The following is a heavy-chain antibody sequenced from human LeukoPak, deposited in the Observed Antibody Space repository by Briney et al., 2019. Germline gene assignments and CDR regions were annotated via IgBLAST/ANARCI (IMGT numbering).Heavy chain of an antibody. Sequence: GGSLRLSCAASGFPFNAYWMTWVRQAPGKGLEWVANIRQDGDTKYYVDSVKGRFTISRGNAMNSLYLQMNSLRAEDTAIYYCARSLPYGTTWYGRSDFWGQGTLVTVSS. J-gene: IGHJ4*02. CDR1: GFPFNAYW. CDR2: IRQDGDTK. V-gene: IGHV3-7*03. D-gene: IGHD6-13*01. CDR3: ARSLPYGTTWYGRSDF.